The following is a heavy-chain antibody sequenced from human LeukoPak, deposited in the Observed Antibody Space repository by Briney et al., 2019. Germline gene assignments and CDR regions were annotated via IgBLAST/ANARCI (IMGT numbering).Heavy chain of an antibody. J-gene: IGHJ3*02. CDR1: GDSVSSNSAA. Sequence: SQTLSLTCAISGDSVSSNSAAWNWIRQSPSRDLEWLGRTYYRSKWFDGYASSVKSRITINPDTSKNQFSLHLNSVTPEDTAIYYCARGGGAFDIWGQGTLVAVSS. CDR2: TYYRSKWFD. V-gene: IGHV6-1*01. CDR3: ARGGGAFDI.